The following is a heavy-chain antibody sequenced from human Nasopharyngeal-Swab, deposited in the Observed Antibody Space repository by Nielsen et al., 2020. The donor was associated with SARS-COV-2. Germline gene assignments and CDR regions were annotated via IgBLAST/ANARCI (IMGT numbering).Heavy chain of an antibody. Sequence: GESLKISCAASEFTMSRNGMHWVRQAPGKRLEWVAYISSSSSTSYYADSVKGRFTISRDNPKNSLYLQMNSLRDEDTALYYCARDVAIVGATLENWGQGTLVTVSS. V-gene: IGHV3-48*02. J-gene: IGHJ4*02. CDR2: ISSSSSTS. CDR1: EFTMSRNG. CDR3: ARDVAIVGATLEN. D-gene: IGHD1-26*01.